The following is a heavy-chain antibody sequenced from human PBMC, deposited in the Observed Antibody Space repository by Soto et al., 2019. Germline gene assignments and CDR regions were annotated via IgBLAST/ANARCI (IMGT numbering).Heavy chain of an antibody. J-gene: IGHJ5*02. CDR3: ARKWLLYNWFDP. D-gene: IGHD3-3*01. CDR2: INHSGST. V-gene: IGHV4-34*01. CDR1: GGSFSGYY. Sequence: SETLSLTCAVYGGSFSGYYWSWIRQPPGRGLEWIGEINHSGSTNYNPSLKSRVTISVDTSKNQFSLKLSSVTAADTAVYYCARKWLLYNWFDPWGQGTLVTVSS.